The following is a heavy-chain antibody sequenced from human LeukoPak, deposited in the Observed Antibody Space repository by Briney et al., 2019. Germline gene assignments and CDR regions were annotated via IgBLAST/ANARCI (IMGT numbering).Heavy chain of an antibody. D-gene: IGHD3-9*01. Sequence: GGSLRLSCAASGFTFSTYWMHWVRQSPGKGLVWVSRIRPEGTTTAYADSVKGRFTISRDNAKNTLFLQMNSLSAEDTAVYYCARDLDWILFDYWGQGTLVTVSS. CDR1: GFTFSTYW. CDR3: ARDLDWILFDY. V-gene: IGHV3-74*03. J-gene: IGHJ4*02. CDR2: IRPEGTTT.